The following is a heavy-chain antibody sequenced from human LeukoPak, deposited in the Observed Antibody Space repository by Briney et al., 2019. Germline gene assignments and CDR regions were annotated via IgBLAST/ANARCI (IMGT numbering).Heavy chain of an antibody. CDR2: INPSGGST. Sequence: ASVKVSCKASGYTFTSYYMHWVRQAPGQGLEWMGIINPSGGSTSYAQKFQGRVTMTRDTSTSTVYMELSSLRSEDTAVYYCARDGAGSGSYSYFDYWGQGTLVTVSS. V-gene: IGHV1-46*01. J-gene: IGHJ4*02. CDR1: GYTFTSYY. CDR3: ARDGAGSGSYSYFDY. D-gene: IGHD1-26*01.